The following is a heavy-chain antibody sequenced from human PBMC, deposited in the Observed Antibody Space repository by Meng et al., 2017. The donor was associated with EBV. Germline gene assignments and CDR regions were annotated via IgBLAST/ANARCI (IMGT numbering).Heavy chain of an antibody. CDR2: IYYSGST. J-gene: IGHJ4*02. CDR3: ARSSPVRFGELSN. V-gene: IGHV4-39*07. CDR1: GGSISSSSYY. D-gene: IGHD3-10*01. Sequence: QLHLQESGSGLVKPSETPSLTCTVSGGSISSSSYYWGWIRQPPGKGLEWIGSIYYSGSTYYNPSLKSRVTISVDTSKNQFSLKLSSVTAADTAVYYCARSSPVRFGELSNWGQGTLVTVAS.